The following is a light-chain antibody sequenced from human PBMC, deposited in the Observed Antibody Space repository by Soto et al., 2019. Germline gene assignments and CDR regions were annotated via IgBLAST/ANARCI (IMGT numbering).Light chain of an antibody. Sequence: QSVLTQPPSASGTPGQRVTISCSGSSSNIGSNTVNWYQQLPGTAPKVLIYSNNQRPSGVPDRFSGSKSGTSASLAISGLQSEDEAHYYCAACYASVNGHVVFGRGTQLTVL. V-gene: IGLV1-44*01. CDR2: SNN. J-gene: IGLJ2*01. CDR1: SSNIGSNT. CDR3: AACYASVNGHVV.